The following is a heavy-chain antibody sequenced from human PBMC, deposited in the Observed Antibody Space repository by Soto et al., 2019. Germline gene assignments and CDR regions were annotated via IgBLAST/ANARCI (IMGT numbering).Heavy chain of an antibody. Sequence: PSETLSLTCAVSGGSISNYYWTWIRQPPGKGLEWIGYIYYSGSTNYNPSLKSRVTISVDTSKNQFSLKVTSVTAADTAVYYCARTTVAGLLGYFDLWGRGTLVTVSS. J-gene: IGHJ2*01. CDR2: IYYSGST. CDR3: ARTTVAGLLGYFDL. CDR1: GGSISNYY. V-gene: IGHV4-59*01. D-gene: IGHD6-19*01.